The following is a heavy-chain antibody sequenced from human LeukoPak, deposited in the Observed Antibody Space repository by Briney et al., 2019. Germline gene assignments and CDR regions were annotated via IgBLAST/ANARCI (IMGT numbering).Heavy chain of an antibody. CDR2: INHSGST. D-gene: IGHD3-10*01. V-gene: IGHV4-34*01. CDR1: GGSFSGYY. Sequence: PSETLSLTCAVYGGSFSGYYWSWIRQPPGKGLEWIGEINHSGSTNYNPSLKSRVTISVDTSKNQFSLKLSSVTAADTAVYYCASLIWGDYFDYWGQGALVTVSS. CDR3: ASLIWGDYFDY. J-gene: IGHJ4*02.